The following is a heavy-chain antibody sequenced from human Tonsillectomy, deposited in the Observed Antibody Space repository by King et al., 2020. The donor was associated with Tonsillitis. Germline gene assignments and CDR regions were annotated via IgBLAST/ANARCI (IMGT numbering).Heavy chain of an antibody. CDR1: GFTFSSYG. CDR2: ISSDGYNI. J-gene: IGHJ3*02. CDR3: ARAHILTGYWNDAFDI. D-gene: IGHD3-9*01. V-gene: IGHV3-33*05. Sequence: QLVQSGGGVVQPGRSLRLSCAASGFTFSSYGIHWVRQAPGKGLEWVAVISSDGYNIYYATSLKGRFTISRDNSKNTVYLQMNSLRAEDTAVYYCARAHILTGYWNDAFDIWGQGTMVTVSS.